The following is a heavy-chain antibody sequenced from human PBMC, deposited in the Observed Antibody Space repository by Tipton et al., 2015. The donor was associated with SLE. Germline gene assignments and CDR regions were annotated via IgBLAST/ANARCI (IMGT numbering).Heavy chain of an antibody. CDR1: GFTFSSYW. CDR2: INSDGSST. CDR3: ARDQRLTIFGVVIVNWYFDL. D-gene: IGHD3-3*01. Sequence: SLRLSCAASGFTFSSYWMHWVRQAPGKGLVWVSRINSDGSSTSYADSVKGRFTISRDNSKNKLYLQMNSLRAEDTAVYYCARDQRLTIFGVVIVNWYFDLWGRGTLVTVSS. J-gene: IGHJ2*01. V-gene: IGHV3-74*01.